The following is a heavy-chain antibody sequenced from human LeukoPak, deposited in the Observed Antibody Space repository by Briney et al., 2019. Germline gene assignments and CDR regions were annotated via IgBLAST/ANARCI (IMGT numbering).Heavy chain of an antibody. CDR3: ARDPLDSSSWYYFDY. J-gene: IGHJ4*02. CDR2: IIPIFGTT. D-gene: IGHD6-13*01. V-gene: IGHV1-69*06. CDR1: RGTFSSYA. Sequence: SVKVSCKASRGTFSSYAISWVRQAPGHGLEWMGGIIPIFGTTNYAQKFQGRVTITADKSTNTAYMELSSLRSEDTAVYYCARDPLDSSSWYYFDYWGQGTLVTVSS.